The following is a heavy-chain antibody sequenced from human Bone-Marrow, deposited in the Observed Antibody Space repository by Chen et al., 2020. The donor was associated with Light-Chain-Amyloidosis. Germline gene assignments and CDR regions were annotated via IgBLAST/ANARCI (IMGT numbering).Heavy chain of an antibody. Sequence: EVQLVESGGGVVRPGGSLRLSCAASGFTFDDYGLSWVRQAPGKGLEWVSGINWNGVSTGYADSVKGRFTISRDNAKNSLYLQMNSLRAEDTALYYCARGRSLAALRLYYYYMDVWGKGTTVTVSS. V-gene: IGHV3-20*04. D-gene: IGHD6-13*01. J-gene: IGHJ6*03. CDR2: INWNGVST. CDR3: ARGRSLAALRLYYYYMDV. CDR1: GFTFDDYG.